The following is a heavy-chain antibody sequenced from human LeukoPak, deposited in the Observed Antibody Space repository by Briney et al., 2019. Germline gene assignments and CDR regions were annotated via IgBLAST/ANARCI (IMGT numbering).Heavy chain of an antibody. CDR3: ARDPVTIFGVAIPNSYYYGRDV. CDR1: GYTFTSYG. Sequence: ASVKVSCKTSGYTFTSYGISWVRQAPGQGLEWMGWISAYNGNTNYAQKLRGRVTMTTDTSTSTAYMELRSLRSDDTAVYYCARDPVTIFGVAIPNSYYYGRDVWGQGTTVTVSS. J-gene: IGHJ6*02. D-gene: IGHD3-3*01. CDR2: ISAYNGNT. V-gene: IGHV1-18*01.